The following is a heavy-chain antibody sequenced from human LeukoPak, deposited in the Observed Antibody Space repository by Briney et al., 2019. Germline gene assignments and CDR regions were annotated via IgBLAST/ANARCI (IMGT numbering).Heavy chain of an antibody. Sequence: PGGSLRLSCAASGFTFSSYAMSWVRQAPGKGLEWVSVMSGSGNSTFYADSVKGRFTISRDNSKNTLYLQMNSLRGEDTAIYYCAKDQEYSYNAARGFFDYWGQRTLVTVSS. V-gene: IGHV3-23*01. J-gene: IGHJ4*02. CDR1: GFTFSSYA. D-gene: IGHD5-18*01. CDR3: AKDQEYSYNAARGFFDY. CDR2: MSGSGNST.